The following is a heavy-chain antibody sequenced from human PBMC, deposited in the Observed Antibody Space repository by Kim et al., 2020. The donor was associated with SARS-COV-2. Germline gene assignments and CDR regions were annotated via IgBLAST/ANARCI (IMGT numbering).Heavy chain of an antibody. CDR1: GGSFSGYF. D-gene: IGHD1-1*01. CDR2: INHSGST. J-gene: IGHJ6*01. CDR3: ARGPGTVASATIYYYNGL. Sequence: SETLSLTCDVYGGSFSGYFWSWIRQPPGKGLEWIGEINHSGSTNYNPSLTSRVTISLDTSKNQFSLKLNSLTAADTAADYCARGPGTVASATIYYYNGL. V-gene: IGHV4-34*01.